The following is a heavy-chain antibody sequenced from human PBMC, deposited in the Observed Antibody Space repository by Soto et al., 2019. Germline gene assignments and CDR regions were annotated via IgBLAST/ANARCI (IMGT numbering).Heavy chain of an antibody. Sequence: QVQLQESDAGLVKASQTLSLTCTVSGGSVSSGAYYWTWIRQRPGKGLEWIGYIYYSGSTYYSPSLKNRLSISLDTSKNQFSRRLSSVTAADTAMYYCARARLRAVYAFDIWGQGTMVTVSS. D-gene: IGHD5-12*01. CDR2: IYYSGST. J-gene: IGHJ3*02. V-gene: IGHV4-31*03. CDR3: ARARLRAVYAFDI. CDR1: GGSVSSGAYY.